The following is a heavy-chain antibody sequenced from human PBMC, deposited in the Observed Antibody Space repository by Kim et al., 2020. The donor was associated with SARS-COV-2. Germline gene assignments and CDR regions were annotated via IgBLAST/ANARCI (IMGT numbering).Heavy chain of an antibody. CDR3: ASVLRMTIFGVVTGFDF. CDR2: IRDNGRTT. CDR1: GFTFSSND. D-gene: IGHD3-3*01. V-gene: IGHV3-23*01. Sequence: GGSLRLSCAASGFTFSSNDMSWVRQAPGKGLEWVAAIRDNGRTTYYADSVKGRFTISRDNSKNTLYLQMGSLRAEDTAVYYCASVLRMTIFGVVTGFDFWGQGTLVTVSS. J-gene: IGHJ4*02.